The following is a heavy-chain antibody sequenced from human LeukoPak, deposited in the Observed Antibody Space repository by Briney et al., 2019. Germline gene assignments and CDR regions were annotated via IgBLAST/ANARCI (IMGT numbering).Heavy chain of an antibody. D-gene: IGHD2-2*01. CDR1: GFTFSSYW. J-gene: IGHJ6*02. V-gene: IGHV3-74*01. Sequence: GGSLRLSCAASGFTFSSYWMHWVRQAPGKGLVWVSRINSDGSSTSYADSVKGRFTISRDNAKNTLYLQMNSLRAEDTAVYYCAREGGYCSSTSCSLYYYYGMDVWGQGTTVTVSS. CDR3: AREGGYCSSTSCSLYYYYGMDV. CDR2: INSDGSST.